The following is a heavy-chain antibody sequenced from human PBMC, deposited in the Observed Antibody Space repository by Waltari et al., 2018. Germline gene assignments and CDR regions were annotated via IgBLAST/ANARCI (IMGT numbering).Heavy chain of an antibody. D-gene: IGHD4-17*01. Sequence: QVQLQQWGAGLLKPSETLSLTCAVYGGSFSGYYWSWIRQPPGKGLEGIGEINNSGSTNDNPSLKSRVTISVDTSKNQFSLMLISVTAADTAVYYGARTLRWVTTPDYWGQGTLVTVSS. V-gene: IGHV4-34*01. CDR1: GGSFSGYY. CDR3: ARTLRWVTTPDY. CDR2: INNSGST. J-gene: IGHJ4*02.